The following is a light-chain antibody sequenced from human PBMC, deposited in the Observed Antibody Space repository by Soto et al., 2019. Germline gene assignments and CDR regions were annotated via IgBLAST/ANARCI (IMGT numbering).Light chain of an antibody. J-gene: IGLJ2*01. V-gene: IGLV2-8*01. Sequence: QSALTQPPSASGSPGLSVTISCTGTSSDVGGYNYVSWYQQHPGKAPKLMIYEVSKRPSGVPDRFSGSKSGNTASLTVSGLQAEDEADYYCSSYAGNNVVFGGGTKLTVL. CDR2: EVS. CDR3: SSYAGNNVV. CDR1: SSDVGGYNY.